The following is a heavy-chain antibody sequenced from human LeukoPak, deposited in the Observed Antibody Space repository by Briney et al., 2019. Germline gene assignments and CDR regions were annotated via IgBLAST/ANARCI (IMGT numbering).Heavy chain of an antibody. D-gene: IGHD3-10*01. V-gene: IGHV3-30*18. CDR1: GFAFSSYG. Sequence: PGGPLRLSCAASGFAFSSYGMHWVRQAPGKGLEWVAVISYDGSNKYYADSVKGRFTISRDNSKNTLYLQMNSLRAEDTAIYYCAKDTRREAYYYASGSYLDYWGQGTLVTVSS. J-gene: IGHJ4*02. CDR3: AKDTRREAYYYASGSYLDY. CDR2: ISYDGSNK.